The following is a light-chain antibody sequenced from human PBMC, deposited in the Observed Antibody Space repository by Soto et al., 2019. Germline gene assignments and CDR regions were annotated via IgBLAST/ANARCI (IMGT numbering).Light chain of an antibody. CDR3: QQYGSSPQFT. Sequence: EIVLTQSPDTLSLSPGVRAILSCRGSQSVTGSYLAWYQHRPGQAPRLLIYGASTRATGIPDRFSGSGSGTDFTLTISRLEPEDFAVYYCQQYGSSPQFTFGPGTRVDLK. CDR2: GAS. CDR1: QSVTGSY. J-gene: IGKJ3*01. V-gene: IGKV3-20*01.